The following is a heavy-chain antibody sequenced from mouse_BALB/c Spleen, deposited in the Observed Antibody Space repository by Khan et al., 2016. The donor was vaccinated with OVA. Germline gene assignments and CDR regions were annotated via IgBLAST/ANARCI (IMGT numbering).Heavy chain of an antibody. Sequence: VQLKQSGAELVKPGASVKLSCTASGFNIKDTYIHWVKQRPEQGLEWIGRIDPPNGNTKYDPKFQGKATITADTSSNTAYLQLNSLTSEDTAVYYCVPAMDYWGQGTSVTVSS. CDR1: GFNIKDTY. V-gene: IGHV14-3*02. CDR2: IDPPNGNT. CDR3: VPAMDY. J-gene: IGHJ4*01.